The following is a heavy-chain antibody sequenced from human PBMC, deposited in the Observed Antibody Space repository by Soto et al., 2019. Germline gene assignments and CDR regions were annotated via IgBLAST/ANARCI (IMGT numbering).Heavy chain of an antibody. CDR2: IHDSGNT. D-gene: IGHD4-17*01. CDR1: GGSVSIGDYL. V-gene: IGHV4-30-4*01. Sequence: VQLQESGPGLVTPSQTLSLTCTVFGGSVSIGDYLWSWIRQRPGKGLEWIGYIHDSGNTYYNPSLKSRVTISLDTSTNQFSLKVTSMTAADTAVYFCARARGGDSGDYASLFDRWGQGNLVTVSS. CDR3: ARARGGDSGDYASLFDR. J-gene: IGHJ5*02.